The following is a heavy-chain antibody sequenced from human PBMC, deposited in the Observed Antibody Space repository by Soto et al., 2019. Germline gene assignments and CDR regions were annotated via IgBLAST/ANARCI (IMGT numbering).Heavy chain of an antibody. J-gene: IGHJ6*02. V-gene: IGHV3-11*06. CDR1: GFTFSDYY. Sequence: QVQLVESGGGLVKPGGSLRLSCAASGFTFSDYYMSWIRQAPGKGLEWVSYISSSSSYTNYADSVKGRFTISRDNAKNSLYLQKNSLRAEDTAVDYCARDRKAGANYYYGMDVWGQGTTVTVSS. CDR2: ISSSSSYT. CDR3: ARDRKAGANYYYGMDV. D-gene: IGHD6-19*01.